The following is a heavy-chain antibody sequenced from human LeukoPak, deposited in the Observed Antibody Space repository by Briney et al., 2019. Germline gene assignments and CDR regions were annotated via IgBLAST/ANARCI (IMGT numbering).Heavy chain of an antibody. CDR1: GFTFITNY. Sequence: QAGGSLRLSCAASGFTFITNYMSWVRQAPGKGLEWVSVIYRDGTTHYSDYVKGRFTISRDNSKNKLYLQMSSRMAEEATVYFCGRDLHSYYCDRGGPYYYSGMDVWGQGTTVTVSS. CDR2: IYRDGTT. J-gene: IGHJ6*02. D-gene: IGHD3-22*01. CDR3: GRDLHSYYCDRGGPYYYSGMDV. V-gene: IGHV3-66*01.